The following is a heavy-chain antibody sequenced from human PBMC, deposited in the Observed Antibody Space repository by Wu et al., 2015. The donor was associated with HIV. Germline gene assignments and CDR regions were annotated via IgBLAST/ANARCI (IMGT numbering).Heavy chain of an antibody. CDR3: ARDLRRSTAFDM. V-gene: IGHV1-2*02. CDR1: GATFSSYG. Sequence: QVQLVQSGAEVKKPGSSVRVSCQASGATFSSYGISWVRQAPGQGLEWMGWVNPSPYSGSTIYAQKFEGRVTMTRDTSISTAYLELTTLRPDDTAVYYCARDLRRSTAFDMWGQGTMVTVSS. J-gene: IGHJ3*02. CDR2: VNPSPYSGST.